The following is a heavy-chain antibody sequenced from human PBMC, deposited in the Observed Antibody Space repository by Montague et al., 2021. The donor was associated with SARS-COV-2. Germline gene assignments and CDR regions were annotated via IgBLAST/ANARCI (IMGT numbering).Heavy chain of an antibody. Sequence: SETLSLTCTVSGVSVSNRYTHWSWIRQSPGKGLEWIGHIDYGGSPNYSPSLHSRVTISLDTSKNQLSLRLNSATAANTAVYYCATYCQGGSGGGSWGQGTLVTVSS. CDR2: IDYGGSP. J-gene: IGHJ5*02. D-gene: IGHD3-16*01. CDR3: ATYCQGGSGGGS. V-gene: IGHV4-61*01. CDR1: GVSVSNRYTH.